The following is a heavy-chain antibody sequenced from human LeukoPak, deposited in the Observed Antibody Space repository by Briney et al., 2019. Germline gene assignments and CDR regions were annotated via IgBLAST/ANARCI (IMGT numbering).Heavy chain of an antibody. CDR1: GFTFSSYA. V-gene: IGHV3-30-3*01. Sequence: GGSLRLSCAASGFTFSSYAMHWVRQAPGKGLEWVAVISYDGSNKYYADSVKGRFTISRDNSKNTLYLQMNSLRAEDTAVYYCARMGNYYGSGSYYKSFDYWGQGTLVTVSS. CDR2: ISYDGSNK. CDR3: ARMGNYYGSGSYYKSFDY. J-gene: IGHJ4*02. D-gene: IGHD3-10*01.